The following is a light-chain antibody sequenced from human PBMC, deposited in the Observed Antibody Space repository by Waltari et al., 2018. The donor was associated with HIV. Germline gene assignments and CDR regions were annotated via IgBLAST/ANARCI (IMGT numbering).Light chain of an antibody. J-gene: IGLJ2*01. CDR1: ALPKQY. CDR2: KDK. CDR3: QSTDSSGTRI. V-gene: IGLV3-25*03. Sequence: SSELTQPPSVSVSPGQTARIPCSGDALPKQYTSWYQQKPGQAPVLVIYKDKERPSGIPERFPGSTSGTTVTLTISGLQAEDEADYYCQSTDSSGTRIFGGGTKLTVL.